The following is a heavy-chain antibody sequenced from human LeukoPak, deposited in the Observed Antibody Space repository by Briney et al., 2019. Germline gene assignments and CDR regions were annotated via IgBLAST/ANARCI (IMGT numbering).Heavy chain of an antibody. CDR1: GFSFSTYS. CDR2: ISYDGSNE. V-gene: IGHV3-30*01. D-gene: IGHD1-26*01. CDR3: ARAVGATDFWYFDL. Sequence: GGCLRLSCAASGFSFSTYSMHWVRQAPGKGLEWVALISYDGSNEYSADSVKGRFTISRGNSKNTLYLQMNSLSIKDTAVFYCARAVGATDFWYFDLWGRGTLVSVSS. J-gene: IGHJ2*01.